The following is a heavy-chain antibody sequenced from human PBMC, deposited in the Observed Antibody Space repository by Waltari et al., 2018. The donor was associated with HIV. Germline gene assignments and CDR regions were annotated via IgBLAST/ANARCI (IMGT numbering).Heavy chain of an antibody. CDR3: TRAVFWSGFFRDYFFDY. V-gene: IGHV3-74*01. D-gene: IGHD3-3*01. CDR2: VNGDASST. Sequence: EVELVDSGGGLVQPGGSLRLSCVASKFNFSNYWIYWVRQLPGKGLVWVSRVNGDASSTDNAKNTVYLQMNSLRAEDTALYYCTRAVFWSGFFRDYFFDYWGQGTPVTVSS. J-gene: IGHJ4*02. CDR1: KFNFSNYW.